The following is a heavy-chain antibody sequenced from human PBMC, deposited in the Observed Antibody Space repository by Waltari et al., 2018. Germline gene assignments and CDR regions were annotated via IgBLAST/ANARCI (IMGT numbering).Heavy chain of an antibody. V-gene: IGHV1-24*01. CDR1: GYTLTELS. D-gene: IGHD2-15*01. CDR2: FDPEDGET. J-gene: IGHJ4*02. CDR3: ATGGGYCSGGSCYGRRLFDY. Sequence: QVQLVQSGAEVKKPGASVKVSCKVSGYTLTELSMHWVRQAPGKGLEWMGGFDPEDGETIYAQKFNGRVIRTDDTATDTADMELSRVRSEDTAVYYCATGGGYCSGGSCYGRRLFDYWGQGTLVTVSS.